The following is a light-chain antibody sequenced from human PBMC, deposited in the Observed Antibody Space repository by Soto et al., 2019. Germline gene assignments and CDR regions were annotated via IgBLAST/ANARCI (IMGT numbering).Light chain of an antibody. CDR1: SSNIGTNY. J-gene: IGLJ3*02. Sequence: QSVLTQPPSASGTPGQRVTISCSRSSSNIGTNYIYWYQHLPGVAPKLLIYTSDQRPSGVPDRFSGSKSGTSASLAISGLRSEDEADYYCAAWDDSLSGPNWIFGGGTKVTVL. CDR2: TSD. CDR3: AAWDDSLSGPNWI. V-gene: IGLV1-47*01.